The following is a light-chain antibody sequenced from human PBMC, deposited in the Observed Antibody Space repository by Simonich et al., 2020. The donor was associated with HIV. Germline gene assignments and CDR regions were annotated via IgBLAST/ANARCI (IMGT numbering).Light chain of an antibody. J-gene: IGLJ3*02. CDR2: STN. CDR1: SGSVSTSYY. Sequence: QTVVTQEPSFSVSPGGTVTLTCALSSGSVSTSYYPNWYQQTPGQAPRTLIYSTNTRSSGVPDRFSGSILGNKAALTITGAQADDEGDYYCVLYMGSGISVFGGGTKLTVL. CDR3: VLYMGSGISV. V-gene: IGLV8-61*01.